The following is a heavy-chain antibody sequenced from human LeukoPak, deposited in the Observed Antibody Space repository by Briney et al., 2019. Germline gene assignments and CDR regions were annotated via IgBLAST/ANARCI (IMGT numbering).Heavy chain of an antibody. J-gene: IGHJ6*02. V-gene: IGHV3-7*01. D-gene: IGHD2-2*01. CDR3: ARIGVEVPAASPYYYYGMDV. Sequence: PGGSLRLSCAASGFTFSSYWMSWVRQAPGKGLEWVANIKQDGSEKYYVDSVKGRFTISRDNAKNSLYLQMNSLRAEDTAVYYCARIGVEVPAASPYYYYGMDVWGQGTTVTVSS. CDR1: GFTFSSYW. CDR2: IKQDGSEK.